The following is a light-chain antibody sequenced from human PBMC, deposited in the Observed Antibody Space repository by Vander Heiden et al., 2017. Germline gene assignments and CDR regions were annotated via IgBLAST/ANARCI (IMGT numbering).Light chain of an antibody. CDR1: QDISNF. Sequence: DIQMTQSPSSLSASVGDRVTITCQASQDISNFLNWYQQKPGKAPKLLIYDASNLETGVPSRFSGSGSGTDFTFTISILQPEAFATYYCQQDDNLPITFGGGTKVEIK. CDR2: DAS. CDR3: QQDDNLPIT. V-gene: IGKV1-33*01. J-gene: IGKJ4*01.